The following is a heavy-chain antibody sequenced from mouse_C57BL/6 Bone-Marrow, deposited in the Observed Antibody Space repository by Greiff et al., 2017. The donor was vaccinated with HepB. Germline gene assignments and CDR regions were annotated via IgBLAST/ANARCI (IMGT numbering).Heavy chain of an antibody. CDR1: GYTFTSYN. Sequence: QVQLQQSGAELVRPGASVKMSCKASGYTFTSYNMHWVKHTPRQGLEWIGAIYPGNGDTSYNQKFKGKATLTVDKSSSTAYMQLSSLTSEDSAVYFCARSYSHFDYWGQGTTLTVSS. CDR3: ARSYSHFDY. D-gene: IGHD2-10*01. V-gene: IGHV1-12*01. CDR2: IYPGNGDT. J-gene: IGHJ2*01.